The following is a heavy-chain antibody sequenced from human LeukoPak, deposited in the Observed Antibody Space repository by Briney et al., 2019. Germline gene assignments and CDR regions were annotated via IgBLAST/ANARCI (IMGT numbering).Heavy chain of an antibody. V-gene: IGHV4-4*02. CDR3: SRENGAFSPFGY. CDR1: GGTISNTNW. Sequence: PSGTLSLTCGVSGGTISNTNWWSWVRQPPGQGLEWIGEISLTGLTHYNPSLESRVTVSLDKSKNQLSLNLTSVTAADTAVYYCSRENGAFSPFGYWGQGTLVTVLS. J-gene: IGHJ4*02. CDR2: ISLTGLT. D-gene: IGHD2-8*01.